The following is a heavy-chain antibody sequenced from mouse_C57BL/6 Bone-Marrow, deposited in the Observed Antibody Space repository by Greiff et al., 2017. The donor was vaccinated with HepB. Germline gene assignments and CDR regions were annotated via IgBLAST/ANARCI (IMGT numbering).Heavy chain of an antibody. CDR3: ARRILYGSSSYYYAMGY. Sequence: VQLQQPGAELVKPGASVKLSCKASGYTFTSYWMQWVKQGPGQGLEWIGEIDPSDSYTNYNQKFKGKATLTVDKSSSTAYMQLSSLTSEDSAVYYCARRILYGSSSYYYAMGYWGQGTSVTVSS. J-gene: IGHJ4*01. CDR2: IDPSDSYT. CDR1: GYTFTSYW. D-gene: IGHD1-1*01. V-gene: IGHV1-50*01.